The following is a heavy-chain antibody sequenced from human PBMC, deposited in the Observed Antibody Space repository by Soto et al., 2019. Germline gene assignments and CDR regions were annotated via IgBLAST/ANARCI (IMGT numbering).Heavy chain of an antibody. CDR3: ARGGADYYDSSGYYPSYYYYGMDV. V-gene: IGHV1-2*04. CDR1: GYTFTGYY. Sequence: GASVKVSCKASGYTFTGYYRHWVRQAPGQGLEWMGWINPNSGGTNYAQKFQGWVTMTRDTSISTAYMELSRLRSDDTAVYYCARGGADYYDSSGYYPSYYYYGMDVWGQGTTVTSP. D-gene: IGHD3-22*01. CDR2: INPNSGGT. J-gene: IGHJ6*02.